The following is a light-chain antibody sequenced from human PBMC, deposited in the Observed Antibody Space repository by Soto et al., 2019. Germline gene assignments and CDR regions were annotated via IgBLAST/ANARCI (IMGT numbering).Light chain of an antibody. CDR2: DAS. CDR3: QQRSNWPPLFS. CDR1: QSVSSY. V-gene: IGKV3-11*01. J-gene: IGKJ3*01. Sequence: EIVLTQSPATLSLSPGERATLSCRASQSVSSYLAWYQQKPGQAPRLLIYDASNRATGVPAKFSGSGSGPDFTPTISSLEPEDFAVYYCQQRSNWPPLFSFGPGTKVDIK.